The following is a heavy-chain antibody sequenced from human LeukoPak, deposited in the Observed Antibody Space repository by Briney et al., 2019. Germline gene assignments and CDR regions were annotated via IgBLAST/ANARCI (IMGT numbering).Heavy chain of an antibody. Sequence: GGSLRLSCAASGFTFSSYGMHWVRHAPGKGLELVAVISYDGSNKYYADSVKGRFTISRDNSKNTLYLQMNSLRAEDTAVYYCAKDRDDHCSGGSCSSIDYWGQGTLVTVSS. CDR1: GFTFSSYG. J-gene: IGHJ4*02. CDR2: ISYDGSNK. CDR3: AKDRDDHCSGGSCSSIDY. V-gene: IGHV3-30*18. D-gene: IGHD2-15*01.